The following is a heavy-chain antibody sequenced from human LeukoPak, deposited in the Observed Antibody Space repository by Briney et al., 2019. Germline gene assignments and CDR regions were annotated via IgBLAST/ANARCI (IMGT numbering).Heavy chain of an antibody. CDR1: GFTFSNAW. CDR3: TTSIAAADEFDY. CDR2: IKSKTDGGTT. Sequence: GGSLRLSCAASGFTFSNAWMSWVRQAPGKGLEWVGRIKSKTDGGTTNYAAPVKGRFTISRDDSKNTLYLQMNSLKTEDTAVYYCTTSIAAADEFDYWGQGTLVTVSS. V-gene: IGHV3-15*01. D-gene: IGHD6-13*01. J-gene: IGHJ4*02.